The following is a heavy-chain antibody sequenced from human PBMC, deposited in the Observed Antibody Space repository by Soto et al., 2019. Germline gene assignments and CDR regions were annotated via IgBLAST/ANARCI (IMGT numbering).Heavy chain of an antibody. J-gene: IGHJ4*02. V-gene: IGHV1-69*02. CDR3: ARVNYDILTGDYYFDY. Sequence: QVQLVQSGAEVKKPGSSVKVSCKASGGTFSSYTISWVRQAPGQGLEWMGRIIPILGIANYAQKFQGRVTITADKSTSTAYIELSTLRSADTAVYYCARVNYDILTGDYYFDYWGQGTLVTVSS. D-gene: IGHD3-9*01. CDR1: GGTFSSYT. CDR2: IIPILGIA.